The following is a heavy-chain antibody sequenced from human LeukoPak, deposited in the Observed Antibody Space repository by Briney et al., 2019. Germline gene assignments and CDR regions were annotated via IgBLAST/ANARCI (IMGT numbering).Heavy chain of an antibody. V-gene: IGHV3-21*01. CDR1: GFTFSSDS. J-gene: IGHJ4*02. D-gene: IGHD4-17*01. CDR2: ISGSSSYI. Sequence: SGGSLRLSCAASGFTFSSDSMNWVRQAPGKGLEWVSSISGSSSYIYYADSVKGRFTISSDNAKNSLSLQMNSLRAEDTAVYYCASGDYGDYAIYWGQGTLVTVSS. CDR3: ASGDYGDYAIY.